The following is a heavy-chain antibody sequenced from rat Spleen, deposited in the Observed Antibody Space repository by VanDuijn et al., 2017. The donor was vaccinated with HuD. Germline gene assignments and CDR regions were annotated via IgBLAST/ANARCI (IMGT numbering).Heavy chain of an antibody. Sequence: EVQLVESGGGLVQPGRSLKLSCAASGFTFSDYYMAWVRQAPEKGLEWVASISYDGNSTYYGDSVKGRFTTSRDNAKRNLNLQMNSRRSEDPATYYCARGESNSDYFDYWGQGVMVTVSS. V-gene: IGHV5-22*01. CDR2: ISYDGNST. D-gene: IGHD4-4*01. CDR3: ARGESNSDYFDY. J-gene: IGHJ2*01. CDR1: GFTFSDYY.